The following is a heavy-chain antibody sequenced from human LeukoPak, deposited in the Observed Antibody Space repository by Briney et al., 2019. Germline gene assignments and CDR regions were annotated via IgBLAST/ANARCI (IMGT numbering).Heavy chain of an antibody. CDR1: GFTFSSYW. CDR3: ARGKSRGSHIDY. D-gene: IGHD1-26*01. J-gene: IGHJ4*02. Sequence: GGSLRLSCAASGFTFSSYWMDWVRQAPGKGLEWVANIKQDGSEMYYVDSVKGRFTISRDNTKNSLFLHMSSLRAEDTAVYFCARGKSRGSHIDYWGQGTLVTVSS. CDR2: IKQDGSEM. V-gene: IGHV3-7*04.